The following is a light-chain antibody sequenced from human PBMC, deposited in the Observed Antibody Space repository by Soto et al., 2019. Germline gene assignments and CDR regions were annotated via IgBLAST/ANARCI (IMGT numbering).Light chain of an antibody. CDR2: GAS. CDR1: QSVSSN. CDR3: QQYNNWRGT. J-gene: IGKJ1*01. V-gene: IGKV3-15*01. Sequence: EIVMTQSPATLSVSPGERATLSCRASQSVSSNLAWYQQKPGQAPRLLIYGASTRATGIPSRFSGSRSGTELTLTISSLQSEDFAVYYXQQYNNWRGTFGQGTKVEIK.